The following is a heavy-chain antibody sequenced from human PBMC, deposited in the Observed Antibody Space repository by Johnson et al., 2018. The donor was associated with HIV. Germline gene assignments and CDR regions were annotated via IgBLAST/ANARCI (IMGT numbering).Heavy chain of an antibody. CDR1: EFAFSSYD. CDR3: ARENWGAFDL. V-gene: IGHV3-13*05. Sequence: VQLVESGGGLVQPGGSLRLPCAASEFAFSSYDMHWVRQAPGKGLEWVSSIGTAGDPYYSASVKGRFTISRENAKNSLYLQMNNLRAGDTAVYYCARENWGAFDLWGQGTMVTVSS. J-gene: IGHJ3*01. D-gene: IGHD7-27*01. CDR2: IGTAGDP.